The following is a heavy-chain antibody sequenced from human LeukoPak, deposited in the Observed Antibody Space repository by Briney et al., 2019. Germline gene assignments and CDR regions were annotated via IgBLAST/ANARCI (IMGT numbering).Heavy chain of an antibody. V-gene: IGHV1-2*02. CDR2: INPNSGGT. J-gene: IGHJ5*01. CDR3: ARDRCSSTSCYRKNWFDS. Sequence: ASVKVSCKASGYTFTGCYMHWVRQAPGQGLEWMGWINPNSGGTNYAQKFQGRVTMTRDTSISTAYMELSRLRSDDTAVYYCARDRCSSTSCYRKNWFDSWGQGTLVTVSS. CDR1: GYTFTGCY. D-gene: IGHD2-2*02.